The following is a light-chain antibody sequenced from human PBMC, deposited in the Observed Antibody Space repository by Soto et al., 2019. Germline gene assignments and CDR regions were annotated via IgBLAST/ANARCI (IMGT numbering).Light chain of an antibody. CDR3: SSYTSSSTYV. CDR1: SSDVGGYNY. Sequence: QSALTQPASVSGSPGQSITISCTGTSSDVGGYNYVSWYQQHPGKVPKLMIYDVSNRPSGVSNRFSGSKSGNTASLTISGLQGEDEADYYCSSYTSSSTYVFGTGTMVTVL. J-gene: IGLJ1*01. CDR2: DVS. V-gene: IGLV2-14*01.